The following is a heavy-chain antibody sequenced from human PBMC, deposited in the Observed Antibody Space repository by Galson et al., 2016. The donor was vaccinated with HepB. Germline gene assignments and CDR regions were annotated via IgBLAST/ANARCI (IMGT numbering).Heavy chain of an antibody. V-gene: IGHV3-23*01. CDR1: GFAFSDYT. D-gene: IGHD2-2*01. CDR3: AKTGCTGTRCYVYY. CDR2: ISASGDTA. J-gene: IGHJ4*02. Sequence: SLRLSCAASGFAFSDYTMNWVRQAPGKGLEWVSTISASGDTAYYADSVKGRFTVPRDNSWNTLYLQMNSLRAEDTAVYYGAKTGCTGTRCYVYYWGQGTLVTVSS.